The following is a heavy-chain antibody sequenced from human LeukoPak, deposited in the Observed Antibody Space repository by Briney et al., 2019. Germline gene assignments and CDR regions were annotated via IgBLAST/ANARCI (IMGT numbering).Heavy chain of an antibody. CDR1: GFTFSSYA. CDR3: ARISTTEVRL. V-gene: IGHV3-23*01. D-gene: IGHD4-11*01. J-gene: IGHJ4*02. CDR2: ISGSGGST. Sequence: PGGSLRLSCAASGFTFSSYAMSWVRQAPGKGLERVSGISGSGGSTYYADSVKGRFTISRDNAKNSLYLQMDSLRAEDSAVYYCARISTTEVRLWGQGTLVTVSS.